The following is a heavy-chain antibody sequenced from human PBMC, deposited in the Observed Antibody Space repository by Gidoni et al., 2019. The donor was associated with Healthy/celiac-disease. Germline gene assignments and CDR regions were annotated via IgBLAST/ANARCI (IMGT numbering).Heavy chain of an antibody. J-gene: IGHJ4*02. CDR2: ISSVSSYR. D-gene: IGHD6-19*01. Sequence: EVQLVEPGGGLVKPGGALRLSCAASGSTFRSYNMNWRRQAPGKELDGVASISSVSSYRYYANSGKGRFTHSRDNAKNSLYLKRDSVRAEDTDVYYCASVGAYSSGWYVWDYWGQGTLVTVSS. V-gene: IGHV3-21*01. CDR3: ASVGAYSSGWYVWDY. CDR1: GSTFRSYN.